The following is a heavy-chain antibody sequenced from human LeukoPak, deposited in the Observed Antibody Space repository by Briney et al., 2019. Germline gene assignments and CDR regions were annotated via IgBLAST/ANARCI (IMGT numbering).Heavy chain of an antibody. CDR1: GYTFSSYP. D-gene: IGHD3-16*01. CDR2: IDTNTGNP. CDR3: ARGGGARLRYPFDY. J-gene: IGHJ4*02. Sequence: ASVKVSCKASGYTFSSYPMIWVRQAPGQGLEWMGWIDTNTGNPSNAQGFTGRFVFSLDTSVSTTFLYINNLKADDTAVYYCARGGGARLRYPFDYWGQGALVTVSS. V-gene: IGHV7-4-1*02.